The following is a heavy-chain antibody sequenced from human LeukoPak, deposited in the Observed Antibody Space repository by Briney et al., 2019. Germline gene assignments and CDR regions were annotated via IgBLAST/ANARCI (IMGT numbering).Heavy chain of an antibody. CDR1: GFTFSSYA. Sequence: PGGSLRLSCAASGFTFSSYAMHWVRQAPGKGLEWVAVISYDGSNKYYADSVKGRFTISRDNSKNTLYLRMNSLRAEDTAVYYCARVVLGQWLANFDYWGQGTLVTVSS. J-gene: IGHJ4*02. CDR2: ISYDGSNK. CDR3: ARVVLGQWLANFDY. D-gene: IGHD6-19*01. V-gene: IGHV3-30-3*01.